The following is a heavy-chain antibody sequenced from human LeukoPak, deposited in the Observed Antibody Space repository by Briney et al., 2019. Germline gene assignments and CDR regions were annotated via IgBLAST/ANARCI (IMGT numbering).Heavy chain of an antibody. J-gene: IGHJ4*02. D-gene: IGHD5-18*01. CDR1: GFTFSSYW. CDR3: ASLDTAHPSGVY. V-gene: IGHV3-7*01. Sequence: SGGSLRLSCAASGFTFSSYWMSWVRQAPGKGLEWVAMIKRYGGEKYYVDSVKGRFTISRDNAKKSLYLQMDSLRDEDTAVYYCASLDTAHPSGVYWGQGTLVTVSS. CDR2: IKRYGGEK.